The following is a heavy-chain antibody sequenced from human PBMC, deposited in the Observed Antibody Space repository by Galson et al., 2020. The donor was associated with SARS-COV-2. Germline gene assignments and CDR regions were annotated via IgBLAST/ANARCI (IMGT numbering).Heavy chain of an antibody. CDR2: IWSDGTNK. CDR3: ARDYLSSWNLWTY. J-gene: IGHJ4*02. D-gene: IGHD6-13*01. CDR1: GFIFSIYG. V-gene: IGHV3-33*01. Sequence: TGGSLRLSCTTSGFIFSIYGMHWVRQAPGKGLEWVAVIWSDGTNKYYADSVKGRFTISRDNSKNTLYLQMNSLRAEDTAVYYCARDYLSSWNLWTYWGQGTLVTVSS.